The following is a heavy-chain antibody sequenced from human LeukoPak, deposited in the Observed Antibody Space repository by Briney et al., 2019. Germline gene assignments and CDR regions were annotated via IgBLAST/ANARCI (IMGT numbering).Heavy chain of an antibody. Sequence: SETLSLTCTVSGGSISSYYWSWIRQPPGKGLEWIGYIYYSGSTNYNPSLKSRVTISVDTSKNQFSLKLSSVTAADTAVYYCARAGDFGLWSGYGPFDGMDVWGQGTTVTVSS. J-gene: IGHJ6*02. CDR2: IYYSGST. D-gene: IGHD3-3*01. CDR1: GGSISSYY. V-gene: IGHV4-59*01. CDR3: ARAGDFGLWSGYGPFDGMDV.